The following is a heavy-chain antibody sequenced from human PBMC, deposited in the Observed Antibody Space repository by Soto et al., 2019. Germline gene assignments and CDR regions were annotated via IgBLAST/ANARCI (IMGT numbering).Heavy chain of an antibody. CDR3: ARGLTGLDP. V-gene: IGHV4-39*07. J-gene: IGHJ5*02. CDR1: GGSISSSSYY. Sequence: SETLSLTCTVSGGSISSSSYYWVWIRQPPGKGLEWIGSIYYSGSTNYNPSLKSRVTISVDTSKNQFSLKLSSVTVADTAVYDCARGLTGLDPWGKGTLVTVSS. CDR2: IYYSGST. D-gene: IGHD3-16*01.